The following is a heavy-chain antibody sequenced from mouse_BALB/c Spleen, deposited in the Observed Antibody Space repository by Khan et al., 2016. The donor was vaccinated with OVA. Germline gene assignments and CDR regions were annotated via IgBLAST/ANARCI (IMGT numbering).Heavy chain of an antibody. J-gene: IGHJ4*01. CDR3: ARGTYYAMDY. D-gene: IGHD3-3*01. CDR1: GYTFTSYT. CDR2: INPSSGYA. Sequence: QVQLQQSGAELARPGASVKMSCKASGYTFTSYTMHWVKQRPGQGLEWIGYINPSSGYANYNQKFKDKATLTADKSSSTAYMQLSSLTSEDSAVYYCARGTYYAMDYWGQGTSVTVSS. V-gene: IGHV1-4*01.